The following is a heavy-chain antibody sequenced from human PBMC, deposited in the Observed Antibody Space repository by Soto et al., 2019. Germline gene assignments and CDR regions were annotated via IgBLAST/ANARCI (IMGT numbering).Heavy chain of an antibody. Sequence: GASVKVSCKASGYTFTSYAMNWVRQAPGQGLEWMGWINTNTGNPTYAQGFTGRFVFSLDTSVSTAYLQICSLKAEDTAVYYCAREDWNAQFDYWGQGPWSPSPQ. CDR2: INTNTGNP. V-gene: IGHV7-4-1*01. D-gene: IGHD1-1*01. CDR3: AREDWNAQFDY. CDR1: GYTFTSYA. J-gene: IGHJ4*02.